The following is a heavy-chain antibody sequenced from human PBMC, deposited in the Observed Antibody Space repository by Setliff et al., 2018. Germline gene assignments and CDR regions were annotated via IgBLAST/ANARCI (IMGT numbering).Heavy chain of an antibody. CDR3: ARANDYSSGWYFYYYGMDV. V-gene: IGHV1-2*02. Sequence: ASVKVSCKASGYTFTGYYMHWVRQAPGQGLEWMGWINPNSGGTNYAQKLQGRVTMTTDTSTSTAYMELRSLRSDDTAVYYCARANDYSSGWYFYYYGMDVWGQGTTVTVS. J-gene: IGHJ6*02. CDR2: INPNSGGT. D-gene: IGHD6-19*01. CDR1: GYTFTGYY.